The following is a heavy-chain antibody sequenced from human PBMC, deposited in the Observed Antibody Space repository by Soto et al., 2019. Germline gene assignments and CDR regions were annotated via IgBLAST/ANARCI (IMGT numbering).Heavy chain of an antibody. CDR1: GYSFTSYW. D-gene: IGHD3-22*01. CDR3: ARHRFPNYYASSGYYGGGPPDYDY. CDR2: IDPSDSYT. V-gene: IGHV5-10-1*01. J-gene: IGHJ4*02. Sequence: GESLKISCKGSGYSFTSYWISWVRQMPGKGLEWMRRIDPSDSYTNYSPSFQGHVTISADKSISTAYLQWSSLKASDTAMYYCARHRFPNYYASSGYYGGGPPDYDYWGQGTLVTVSS.